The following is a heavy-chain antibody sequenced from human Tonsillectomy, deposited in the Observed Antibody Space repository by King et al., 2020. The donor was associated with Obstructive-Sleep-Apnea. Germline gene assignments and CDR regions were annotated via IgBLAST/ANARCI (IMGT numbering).Heavy chain of an antibody. V-gene: IGHV4-59*01. J-gene: IGHJ4*02. CDR3: AREGGISGNY. D-gene: IGHD1-20*01. CDR1: GGSINNSY. CDR2: IYYNGST. Sequence: QLQESGPGLVKTSETLSLTCTVSGGSINNSYWSWIRQPPGKGLVWIGFIYYNGSTTYNPSLKSRVSISVDTSKNQFSLKLRSVTAADTAVYYCAREGGISGNYWGQGNLVTVSS.